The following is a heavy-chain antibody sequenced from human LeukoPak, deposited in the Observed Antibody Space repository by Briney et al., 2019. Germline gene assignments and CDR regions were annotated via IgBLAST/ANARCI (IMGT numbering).Heavy chain of an antibody. CDR2: IKGDGIST. CDR3: AKDISGGEYYYYGMDV. CDR1: GFDFSSNW. V-gene: IGHV3-74*01. Sequence: GGSLRLSCAASGFDFSSNWMHWVRHAPGQGLVWVSRIKGDGISTNYADSVKGRFTISRDNAKNSLYLQMNSLRAEDTALYYCAKDISGGEYYYYGMDVWGQGTTVTVSS. D-gene: IGHD2-21*01. J-gene: IGHJ6*02.